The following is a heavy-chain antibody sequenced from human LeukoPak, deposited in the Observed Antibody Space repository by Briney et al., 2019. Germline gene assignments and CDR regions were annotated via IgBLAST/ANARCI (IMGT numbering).Heavy chain of an antibody. D-gene: IGHD2-15*01. Sequence: ASVKLSCGASGYTFTSYFMHWVRQAPGQGLEWMGIFSPSGGSTSFAQRFQGRVTMTRDTSTSSVYMELSSLRSDDTAVYYCARQSSGGRYLDYWGEGTLVTVP. CDR2: FSPSGGST. CDR3: ARQSSGGRYLDY. CDR1: GYTFTSYF. J-gene: IGHJ4*02. V-gene: IGHV1-46*01.